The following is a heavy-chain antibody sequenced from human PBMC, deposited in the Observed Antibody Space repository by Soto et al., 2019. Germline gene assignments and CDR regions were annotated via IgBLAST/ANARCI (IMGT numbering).Heavy chain of an antibody. J-gene: IGHJ6*02. CDR1: GGTFNKYA. CDR3: ARAYRYASYYYPMDV. D-gene: IGHD3-16*01. CDR2: IIPIFGSA. Sequence: QVQLVQSGAEVKVPGSSVKVSCKTSGGTFNKYAITWVRQAPGQGLEWMGGIIPIFGSANHAQKFQGRVRITADESTSTTYMELSSLRSEDTAVYYCARAYRYASYYYPMDVWGQGTTVTVSS. V-gene: IGHV1-69*12.